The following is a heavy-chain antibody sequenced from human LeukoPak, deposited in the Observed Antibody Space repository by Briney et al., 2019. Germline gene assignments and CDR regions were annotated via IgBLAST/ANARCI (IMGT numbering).Heavy chain of an antibody. Sequence: SETLSLTCTVSGGSISSYYWSWIRQPPGKGLEWIGYIYYSGSTNYNPSLKSRVTISVDTSKNQFSLKLSSVTAADTAVYYCARALSLGAMVDYWGQGTLVTVSS. D-gene: IGHD1-26*01. CDR2: IYYSGST. CDR1: GGSISSYY. CDR3: ARALSLGAMVDY. J-gene: IGHJ4*02. V-gene: IGHV4-59*01.